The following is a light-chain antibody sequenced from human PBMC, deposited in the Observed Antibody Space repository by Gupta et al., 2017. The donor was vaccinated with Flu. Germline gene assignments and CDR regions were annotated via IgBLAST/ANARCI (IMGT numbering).Light chain of an antibody. CDR2: STT. V-gene: IGKV3-20*01. CDR3: LQYCTSSFT. J-gene: IGKJ3*01. Sequence: ATRACRARSICSNTNLPSYLHKSGQAPRLLICSTTSNATGIPDRFTARWSGTDFTLAITILKPGVFAVYYCLQYCTSSFTFGPGTKVDIK. CDR1: SICSNTN.